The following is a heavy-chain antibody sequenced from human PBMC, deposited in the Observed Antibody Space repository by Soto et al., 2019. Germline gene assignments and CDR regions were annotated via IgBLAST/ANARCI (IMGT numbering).Heavy chain of an antibody. CDR2: IYYSGST. CDR1: AGSISSGGYY. J-gene: IGHJ4*02. Sequence: SETLSLTCTVSAGSISSGGYYWSWIRQHPGKGLEWIGSIYYSGSTYYNPSLKSRVTISVDTSKNQFSQNLSSVTAAYTAVYYCAGGDLAMVPFDYWGQGTRVAVSS. V-gene: IGHV4-31*03. CDR3: AGGDLAMVPFDY. D-gene: IGHD5-18*01.